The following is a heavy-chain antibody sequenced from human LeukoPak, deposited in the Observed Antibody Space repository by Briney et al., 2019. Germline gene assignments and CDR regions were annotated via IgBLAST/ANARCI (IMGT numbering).Heavy chain of an antibody. D-gene: IGHD2-15*01. V-gene: IGHV4-59*01. J-gene: IGHJ4*02. CDR3: AREPCSGGSCYWFDY. Sequence: SETLSLTCTVSGGSISGYYWSWIRQPPGKGLEWIGYTYYSGITNYNPSLKSRVTISVDTSKNHFSLKLSSVTAADTAVYYCAREPCSGGSCYWFDYWGQGTLVTVSS. CDR1: GGSISGYY. CDR2: TYYSGIT.